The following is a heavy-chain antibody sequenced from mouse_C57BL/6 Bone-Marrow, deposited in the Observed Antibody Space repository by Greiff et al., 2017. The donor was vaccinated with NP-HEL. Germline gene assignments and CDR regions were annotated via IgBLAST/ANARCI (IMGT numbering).Heavy chain of an antibody. J-gene: IGHJ3*01. CDR3: ARKGYYGSSYAWFAY. D-gene: IGHD1-1*01. CDR1: GYTFTSYG. CDR2: IYPRSGNT. V-gene: IGHV1-81*01. Sequence: QVQLQQSGAELARPGASVKLSCKASGYTFTSYGISWVKQRTGQGLEWIGEIYPRSGNTYYNEKFKGKATMTADKSSSTGYMELRSLTSEDSAVYFCARKGYYGSSYAWFAYWGQGTLVTVSA.